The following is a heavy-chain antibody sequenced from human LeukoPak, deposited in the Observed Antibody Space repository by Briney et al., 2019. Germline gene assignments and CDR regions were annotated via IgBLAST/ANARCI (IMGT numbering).Heavy chain of an antibody. Sequence: SETLSLTCAVYGGSFSGYDWSWIRQPPGKGLEWIGEINHSGSTNYNPSLKSRVTISVDTSKNQFSLKLSSVTAADTAVYYCARPIPKYCSSTSCSWAREICGQGTMVTVSS. D-gene: IGHD2-2*01. J-gene: IGHJ3*02. CDR3: ARPIPKYCSSTSCSWAREI. V-gene: IGHV4-34*01. CDR2: INHSGST. CDR1: GGSFSGYD.